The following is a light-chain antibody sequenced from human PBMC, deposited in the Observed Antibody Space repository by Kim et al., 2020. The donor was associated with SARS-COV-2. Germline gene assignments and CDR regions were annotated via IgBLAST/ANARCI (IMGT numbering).Light chain of an antibody. CDR3: QQHYSIPWT. J-gene: IGKJ1*01. CDR2: SAS. V-gene: IGKV1-39*01. Sequence: DIRLTQSPSSLSASVGDRVTITCRASHSISTFLNWFQQKPGKAPKLLIYSASELHNGVPSRFSGSESGTDFTLTISSLQPEDFATYFCQQHYSIPWTFGQGTKLEI. CDR1: HSISTF.